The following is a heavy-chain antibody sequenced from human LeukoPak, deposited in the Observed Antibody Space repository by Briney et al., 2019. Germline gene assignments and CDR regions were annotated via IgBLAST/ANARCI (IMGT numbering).Heavy chain of an antibody. CDR3: ARGSGSYFSVRGAFDI. CDR2: TYYRSKWYN. J-gene: IGHJ3*02. Sequence: QTLSLTCAISGDSVSSNSAAWNWIRQSPSRGLEWLGRTYYRSKWYNDYAVSVKSRITINPDTSKNQFSLQLNSVTPEDTAVYYCARGSGSYFSVRGAFDIWGQGTMVTVSS. V-gene: IGHV6-1*01. CDR1: GDSVSSNSAA. D-gene: IGHD1-26*01.